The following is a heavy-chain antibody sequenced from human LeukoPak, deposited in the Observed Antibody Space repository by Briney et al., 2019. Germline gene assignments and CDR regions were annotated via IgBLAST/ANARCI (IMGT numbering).Heavy chain of an antibody. D-gene: IGHD6-6*01. CDR2: ISSGGTYI. CDR3: AREEDSSTIRSSHGMDV. CDR1: GFTFSIYT. Sequence: PGGSLRLSCAPSGFTFSIYTMNWVRQAPGKGLEGVSCISSGGTYIYNADSVKGRFTISRDNAKNSLYLQMNNLRAEDTAVYYCAREEDSSTIRSSHGMDVWGQGTTVTFSS. J-gene: IGHJ6*02. V-gene: IGHV3-21*01.